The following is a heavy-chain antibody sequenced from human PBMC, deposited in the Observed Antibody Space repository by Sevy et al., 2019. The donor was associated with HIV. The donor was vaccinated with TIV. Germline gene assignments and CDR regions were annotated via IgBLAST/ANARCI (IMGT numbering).Heavy chain of an antibody. Sequence: GGSLRLSCAASGFTLSSYEMNWVRQAPGKGLEWVSYISSSGSTIYYADSVKGRFTISRDNAKNSLYLQMNSLRAEDTAIYYCARVGYVDASMVSAFDIWGQGTMVTVSS. CDR2: ISSSGSTI. CDR3: ARVGYVDASMVSAFDI. V-gene: IGHV3-48*03. D-gene: IGHD5-18*01. CDR1: GFTLSSYE. J-gene: IGHJ3*02.